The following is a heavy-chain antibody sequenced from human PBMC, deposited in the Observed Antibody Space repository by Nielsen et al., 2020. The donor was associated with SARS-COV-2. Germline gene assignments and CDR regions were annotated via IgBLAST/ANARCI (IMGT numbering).Heavy chain of an antibody. Sequence: GESLKISCAASGFTFSSYWMHWVRQAPGKGLVWVSRINSDGSSTSYADSVKGRFTISRDNAKNTLYLQMNSLRAEDTAVYYCARVLRYIAVAGNSNYYFDYWGQGTLVTVSS. CDR1: GFTFSSYW. CDR2: INSDGSST. J-gene: IGHJ4*02. D-gene: IGHD6-19*01. V-gene: IGHV3-74*01. CDR3: ARVLRYIAVAGNSNYYFDY.